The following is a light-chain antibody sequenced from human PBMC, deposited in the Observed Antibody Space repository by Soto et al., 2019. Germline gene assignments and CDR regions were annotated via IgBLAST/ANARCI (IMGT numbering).Light chain of an antibody. Sequence: EIMMTQSPATLSVSPGERATFSCRASQSVRSYLSWYQQKPGQAPRLLISGASTRATGVPARFSGSGSGTEFTLTISSLKSEDFAVYYCQQYNDWTSITFGQGTRLEIK. CDR1: QSVRSY. CDR2: GAS. CDR3: QQYNDWTSIT. V-gene: IGKV3-15*01. J-gene: IGKJ5*01.